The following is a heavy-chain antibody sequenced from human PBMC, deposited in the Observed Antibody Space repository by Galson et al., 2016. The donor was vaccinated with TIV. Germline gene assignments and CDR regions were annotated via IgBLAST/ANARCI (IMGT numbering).Heavy chain of an antibody. V-gene: IGHV3-30*18. CDR3: AKEENSGYYPNDAFDF. D-gene: IGHD3-3*01. CDR1: GFTFSGYG. Sequence: SLRLSCAASGFTFSGYGMHWVRQAPGKGLEWVALISFDGSNKYYADSVKGRFTISRDNSKNTLSLQMNSLGAEDTALYYCAKEENSGYYPNDAFDFWGQGTMVTVS. J-gene: IGHJ3*01. CDR2: ISFDGSNK.